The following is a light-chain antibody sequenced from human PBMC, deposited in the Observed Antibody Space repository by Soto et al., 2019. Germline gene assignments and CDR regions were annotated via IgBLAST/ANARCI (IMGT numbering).Light chain of an antibody. CDR1: QSVGNN. Sequence: IVMTQSPGTLSVSPGERVTLSCRASQSVGNNLAWHQQKPGQAPRLLIYGASTRATGFPARFSGSGSGTEFTLTISSLQSEDFAVYYCQQYGSSLFTFGGGTKVDIK. CDR3: QQYGSSLFT. J-gene: IGKJ4*01. V-gene: IGKV3-15*01. CDR2: GAS.